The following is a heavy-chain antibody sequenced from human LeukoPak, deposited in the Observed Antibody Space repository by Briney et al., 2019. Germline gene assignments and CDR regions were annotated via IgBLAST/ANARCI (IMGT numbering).Heavy chain of an antibody. CDR1: GFIFSTYW. CDR2: IKQDGSEK. J-gene: IGHJ4*02. V-gene: IGHV3-7*01. D-gene: IGHD1-26*01. Sequence: TGGSLRLSCAASGFIFSTYWMSWVRQAPGKGLEWVANIKQDGSEKYYVDSVKGRVTISRDNAKNSLYLQMNSLRAEDTALYYCARHDQSYYGTQATDYWGQGTLVTVSS. CDR3: ARHDQSYYGTQATDY.